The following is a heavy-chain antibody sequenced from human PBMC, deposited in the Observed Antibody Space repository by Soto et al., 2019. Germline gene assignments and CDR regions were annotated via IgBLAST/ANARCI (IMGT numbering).Heavy chain of an antibody. V-gene: IGHV4-59*01. J-gene: IGHJ4*02. CDR2: IYYSGST. D-gene: IGHD3-22*01. CDR3: ARQGYYYDSSGLFDY. Sequence: PSETLSLTCTVSGGSISSYYWSWIRQPPGKGLEWIGYIYYSGSTNYNPSLKSRVTISVDTSKNQFSLKLSSVTAADTAVYYCARQGYYYDSSGLFDYWGQGTLVTVSS. CDR1: GGSISSYY.